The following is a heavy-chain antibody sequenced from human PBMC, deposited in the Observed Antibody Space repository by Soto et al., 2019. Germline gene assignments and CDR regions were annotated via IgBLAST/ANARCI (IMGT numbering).Heavy chain of an antibody. Sequence: PGGSLRLSCAASGFTFSSYWMHWVRQAPGKGLVWVSRIDSDGSSTTYADSVKGRFTISRDNAKNTLYLQMNSLRAEDTAVYYCARYSRSSAGYYFGMDVWRQGTTVTVSS. D-gene: IGHD6-6*01. CDR1: GFTFSSYW. V-gene: IGHV3-74*01. CDR3: ARYSRSSAGYYFGMDV. CDR2: IDSDGSST. J-gene: IGHJ6*02.